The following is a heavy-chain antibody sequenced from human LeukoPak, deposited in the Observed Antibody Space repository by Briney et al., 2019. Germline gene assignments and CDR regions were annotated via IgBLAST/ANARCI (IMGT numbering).Heavy chain of an antibody. V-gene: IGHV3-48*01. CDR1: GFTLRIHS. J-gene: IGHJ4*02. Sequence: GGSLRLSCAASGFTLRIHSMNWVRQAPGKGLEWVSYIGSSISNIFYADSVKGRFTISRDNSKNTLYLQMNSLRAEDTAVYYCAKDPPAYYYDSSGYLDYWGQGTLVTVSS. CDR3: AKDPPAYYYDSSGYLDY. D-gene: IGHD3-22*01. CDR2: IGSSISNI.